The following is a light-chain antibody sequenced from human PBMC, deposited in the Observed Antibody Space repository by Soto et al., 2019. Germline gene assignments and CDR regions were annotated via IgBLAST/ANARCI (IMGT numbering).Light chain of an antibody. CDR2: WAS. CDR3: QQYYSTPLT. V-gene: IGKV4-1*01. CDR1: QSVLYSSNNKNY. Sequence: DIVMTQSPDSLAVSLGERATINCKSSQSVLYSSNNKNYLAWYQQKPGQPPKLLIYWASTRESGVPDRFSGSGSGTDFTLTISSLQAEDLAVYCCQQYYSTPLTFGGGTKVEIK. J-gene: IGKJ4*01.